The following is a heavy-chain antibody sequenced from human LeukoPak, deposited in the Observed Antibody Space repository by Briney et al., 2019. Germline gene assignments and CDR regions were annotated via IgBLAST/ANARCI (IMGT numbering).Heavy chain of an antibody. CDR2: IIPIFGTA. Sequence: GASVKVSCKASGGTFSSYAISWVRQAPGQGLEWMGGIIPIFGTANYAQKFQGRVTITADESTSTAYMEPSSLRSEDTAVYYCARSPEPGGGYLVWGQGTLVTVSS. CDR3: ARSPEPGGGYLV. D-gene: IGHD5-12*01. J-gene: IGHJ4*02. CDR1: GGTFSSYA. V-gene: IGHV1-69*13.